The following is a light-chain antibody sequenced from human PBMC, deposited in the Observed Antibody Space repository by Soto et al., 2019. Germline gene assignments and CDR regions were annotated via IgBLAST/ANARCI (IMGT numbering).Light chain of an antibody. J-gene: IGKJ1*01. V-gene: IGKV1-39*01. Sequence: IQMTQSPSSLSASVGDRVTITCRASQGISSYLNWYQQKPGKAPKLLIYAASSLQSGVPSRFSGSGSGTDSTLTISSLQPEDFATYYCQQLNSYSWTFGQGTKVDIK. CDR3: QQLNSYSWT. CDR1: QGISSY. CDR2: AAS.